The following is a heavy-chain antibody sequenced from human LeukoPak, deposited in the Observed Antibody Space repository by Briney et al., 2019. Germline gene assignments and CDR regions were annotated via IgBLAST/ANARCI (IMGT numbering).Heavy chain of an antibody. D-gene: IGHD3-22*01. CDR1: GFTFSSYW. CDR3: AREIRSDSSGYYGGYYHYYMDV. J-gene: IGHJ6*03. V-gene: IGHV3-7*01. CDR2: IKQDGSEK. Sequence: GGSLRLSCAASGFTFSSYWMSWVRQAPGKGLEWVANIKQDGSEKYYVDSVKGRFTISRDNAKNSLYLQMNSLRAEDTAVYYCAREIRSDSSGYYGGYYHYYMDVWGKGTTVTVSS.